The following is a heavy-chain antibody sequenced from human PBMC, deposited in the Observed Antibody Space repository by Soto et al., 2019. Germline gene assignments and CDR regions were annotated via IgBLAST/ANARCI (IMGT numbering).Heavy chain of an antibody. D-gene: IGHD5-12*01. V-gene: IGHV3-33*01. CDR2: IWYDGSNK. Sequence: GGSLRLSCAASGFTFSSYGMHWVRQAPGKGLEWVAVIWYDGSNKYYADSVKGRFTISRDNSKNTLYLQMNSLRAEDTAVYYCARDGVAESGYDPERPYYYYYMDVWGKGTTVTVSS. CDR3: ARDGVAESGYDPERPYYYYYMDV. J-gene: IGHJ6*03. CDR1: GFTFSSYG.